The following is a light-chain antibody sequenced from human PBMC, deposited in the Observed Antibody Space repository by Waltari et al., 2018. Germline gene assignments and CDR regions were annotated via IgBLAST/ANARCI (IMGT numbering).Light chain of an antibody. J-gene: IGLJ1*01. CDR1: SSDVGAYHY. Sequence: QSALTQPPSASGSPGQSVTISCTGTSSDVGAYHYVSWYQQYPGKAPKLMIYEVTKRPSGVPDRFSASKSGNTASLTVSGLQAEDEADYYCSSYAGNNNCVFGTGTKVTVL. CDR2: EVT. V-gene: IGLV2-8*01. CDR3: SSYAGNNNCV.